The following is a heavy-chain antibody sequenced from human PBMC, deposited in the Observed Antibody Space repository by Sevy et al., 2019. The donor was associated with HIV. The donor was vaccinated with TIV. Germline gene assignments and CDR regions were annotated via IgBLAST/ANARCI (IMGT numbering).Heavy chain of an antibody. CDR1: GYTYTNYG. CDR2: MSAYNGNT. D-gene: IGHD6-19*01. CDR3: ARDRGIAVAGHFDY. J-gene: IGHJ4*02. Sequence: ASVKVSCKASGYTYTNYGISWVRQAPGQGLEWMGWMSAYNGNTNYAQRLQGRVTMTTDTSTSTAYMELRSLRSDDTAMYYCARDRGIAVAGHFDYWGQGTLVTVSS. V-gene: IGHV1-18*04.